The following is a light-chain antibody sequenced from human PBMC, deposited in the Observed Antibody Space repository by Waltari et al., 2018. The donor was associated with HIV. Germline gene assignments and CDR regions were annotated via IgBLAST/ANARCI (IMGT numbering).Light chain of an antibody. V-gene: IGKV1-39*01. Sequence: DIQVTQYPSPLSVFVGERVNFSCRASQSISTFLNWYCQRPGKAPKLLIYGASNLQSWVPSRFSGSGSGTDFTLTISSLQPEDFVTYYCQQTSTTPSTFGQGTKLE. CDR2: GAS. CDR1: QSISTF. J-gene: IGKJ2*01. CDR3: QQTSTTPST.